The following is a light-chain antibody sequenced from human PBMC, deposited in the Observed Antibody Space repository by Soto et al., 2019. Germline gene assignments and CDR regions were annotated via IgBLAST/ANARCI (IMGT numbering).Light chain of an antibody. V-gene: IGLV1-47*02. J-gene: IGLJ2*01. CDR1: ASNIGTNP. CDR2: TYN. CDR3: AAWDDSLSGVV. Sequence: QSVLTQPPSTSGTPGQRVTISCSGSASNIGTNPVYWYQQLPGTAPRLLIYTYNQRSSGVPDRFSGSKSDTSASLAISGLPSDDEAEYYCAAWDDSLSGVVFGGGTKVTVL.